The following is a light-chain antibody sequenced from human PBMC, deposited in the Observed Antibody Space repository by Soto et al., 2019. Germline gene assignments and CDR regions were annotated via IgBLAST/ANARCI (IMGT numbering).Light chain of an antibody. V-gene: IGKV1-12*01. CDR3: QQAYSFPRT. J-gene: IGKJ1*01. Sequence: DIQMTQSPSSVSASVGDRVTITCRASQGISSWLAWYQQKPGKAPKLLIYAASSLQSGVPSRLSGTDFTLTISSLQPEDFATYYCQQAYSFPRTFGQGTKVGIK. CDR1: QGISSW. CDR2: AAS.